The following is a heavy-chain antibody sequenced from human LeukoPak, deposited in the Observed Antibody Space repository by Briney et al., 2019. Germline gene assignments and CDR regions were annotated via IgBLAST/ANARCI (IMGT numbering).Heavy chain of an antibody. CDR3: ATDRALSGGGYSCGLHY. CDR2: IIPIFGTA. CDR1: GGTFSSYA. J-gene: IGHJ4*02. D-gene: IGHD5-18*01. V-gene: IGHV1-69*06. Sequence: SVKVSCKASGGTFSSYAISWVRQAPGQGLEWMGGIIPIFGTANYAQKFQGRVTITADKSTSTAYMELSSLGSEDTAVYYCATDRALSGGGYSCGLHYWGQGTLVTVSS.